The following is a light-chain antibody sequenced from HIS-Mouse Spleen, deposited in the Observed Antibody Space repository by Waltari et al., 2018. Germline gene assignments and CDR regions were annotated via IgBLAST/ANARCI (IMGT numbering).Light chain of an antibody. J-gene: IGLJ3*02. CDR2: EGS. Sequence: QSALTQPASVSGSPGQSITISCTGTSSDVGRYNLVSWYQQHPGKAPKLMIYEGSKRPSGVSNRFSGSKSGNMASLTISGLQAEDEADYYCCSYAGSSTVFGGGTKLTVL. CDR3: CSYAGSSTV. V-gene: IGLV2-23*01. CDR1: SSDVGRYNL.